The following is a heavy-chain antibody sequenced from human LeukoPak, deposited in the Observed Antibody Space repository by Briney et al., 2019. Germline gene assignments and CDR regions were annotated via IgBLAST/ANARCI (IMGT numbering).Heavy chain of an antibody. D-gene: IGHD5-18*01. CDR3: ARVGDSYGYGSHYDY. Sequence: SETLSLTCAVYGGSFSGYYWSWIRQPPGKGLEWIGETNHSGSTNYNPSLKSRVTISVDTSKNQFSLKLSSVTAADTAVYYCARVGDSYGYGSHYDYWGQGTLVTVSS. CDR2: TNHSGST. J-gene: IGHJ4*02. V-gene: IGHV4-34*01. CDR1: GGSFSGYY.